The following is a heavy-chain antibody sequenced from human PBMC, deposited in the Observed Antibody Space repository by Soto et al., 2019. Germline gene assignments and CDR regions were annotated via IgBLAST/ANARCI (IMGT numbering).Heavy chain of an antibody. CDR2: ISYEGSNK. D-gene: IGHD6-13*01. Sequence: PGGSMRLSCAASGLTFSSYGMHWVRQAPGKGLEWVAVISYEGSNKYYADSVKGRFTISRDNSKNTLYLQMNSLRAEDTAVYYCATERAAAGWGYFDYWGQGTLVTVSS. CDR1: GLTFSSYG. CDR3: ATERAAAGWGYFDY. J-gene: IGHJ4*02. V-gene: IGHV3-30*03.